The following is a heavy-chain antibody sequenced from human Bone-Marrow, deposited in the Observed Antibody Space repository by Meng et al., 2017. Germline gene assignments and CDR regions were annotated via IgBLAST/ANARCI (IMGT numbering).Heavy chain of an antibody. D-gene: IGHD3-10*01. CDR1: GFTFSSYA. CDR2: ISYDGSNK. CDR3: ARDRYYGSGSYYNY. J-gene: IGHJ4*02. Sequence: GESLKISCAASGFTFSSYAMHWVRQAPGKGLEWVAVISYDGSNKYYADSVKGRFTISRGNSKNTLYLQMNSLRAEDTAVYYCARDRYYGSGSYYNYWGQGTLVTVSS. V-gene: IGHV3-30*04.